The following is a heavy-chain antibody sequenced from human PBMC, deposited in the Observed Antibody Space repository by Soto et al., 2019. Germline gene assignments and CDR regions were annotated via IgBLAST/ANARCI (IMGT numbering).Heavy chain of an antibody. Sequence: LRLSCAASGFTFSSYAMSWVRQAPGKGLEWVSAISGSGGSTYYADSVKGRFTISRDNSKNTLYLQMNSLRAEDTAVYYCAKDSSGSYFTYYYGMDVWGQGTTVTVSS. D-gene: IGHD1-26*01. V-gene: IGHV3-23*01. CDR3: AKDSSGSYFTYYYGMDV. J-gene: IGHJ6*02. CDR2: ISGSGGST. CDR1: GFTFSSYA.